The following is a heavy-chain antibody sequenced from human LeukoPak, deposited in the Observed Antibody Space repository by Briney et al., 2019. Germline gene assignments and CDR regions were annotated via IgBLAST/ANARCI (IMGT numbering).Heavy chain of an antibody. V-gene: IGHV3-23*01. CDR3: AKEGSSTWTYHFDC. Sequence: PGGSLRLSCVASGFTFSSYTMNWVRQAPGKGLEWVSGISGSGRTTYYADSVKGRFTISRDNSKNTLYLEMNSLRVEDTAVYYCAKEGSSTWTYHFDCWGQGILVTVSS. D-gene: IGHD2-2*01. J-gene: IGHJ4*02. CDR1: GFTFSSYT. CDR2: ISGSGRTT.